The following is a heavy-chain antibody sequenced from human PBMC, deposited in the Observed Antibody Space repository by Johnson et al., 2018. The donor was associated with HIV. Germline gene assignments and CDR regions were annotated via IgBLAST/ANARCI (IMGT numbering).Heavy chain of an antibody. CDR1: GFTFSSYA. V-gene: IGHV3-23*04. CDR2: ISGSGGST. CDR3: ARGAYCGGDCYSGLGALDV. D-gene: IGHD2-21*02. Sequence: MQLVESGGGLVQPGGSLRLSCAASGFTFSSYAMSWVRQAPGKGLEWVSAISGSGGSTYYADSVKGRFTISRDNSKNTLYLQMNSLRGEDTAAYYCARGAYCGGDCYSGLGALDVWGQGTMVTISS. J-gene: IGHJ3*01.